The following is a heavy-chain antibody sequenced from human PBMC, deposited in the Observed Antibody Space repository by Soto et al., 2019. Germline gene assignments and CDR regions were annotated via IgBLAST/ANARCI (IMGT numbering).Heavy chain of an antibody. CDR1: GGTFSSYA. D-gene: IGHD3-22*01. J-gene: IGHJ4*02. Sequence: ASVKVSCKASGGTFSSYAISWVRQAPGQGLEWMGGIIPIFGTANYAQKFQGRVTITADESTSTAYMELSSLRSEDTAVYYCAREDRGYFDSWGQGTLVTVSS. V-gene: IGHV1-69*13. CDR2: IIPIFGTA. CDR3: AREDRGYFDS.